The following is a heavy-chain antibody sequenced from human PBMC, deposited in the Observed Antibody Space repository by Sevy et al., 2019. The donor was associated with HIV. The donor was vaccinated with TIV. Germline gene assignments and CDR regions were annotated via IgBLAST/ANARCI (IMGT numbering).Heavy chain of an antibody. Sequence: GGSLRLSCAASGFTFSSYAMSWVRQAPGKGLEWVSAISGSGGSTYYAHSVKGRFTISRDTSKNTLYLQMNSLRAEDTVVYYCAKDRTIVVVTATLFDYWGQGTLVTVSS. J-gene: IGHJ4*02. CDR2: ISGSGGST. V-gene: IGHV3-23*01. CDR1: GFTFSSYA. CDR3: AKDRTIVVVTATLFDY. D-gene: IGHD2-21*02.